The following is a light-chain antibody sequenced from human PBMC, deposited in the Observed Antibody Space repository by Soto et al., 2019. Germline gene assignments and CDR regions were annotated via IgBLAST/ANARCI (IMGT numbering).Light chain of an antibody. CDR2: SNL. CDR3: QSFDSSLTAYV. Sequence: QSVLTQPPSVSGAPGQRVTISCSGSSSNIGAGFDVHWYQQLPGTAPTLVIFSNLNRPSGVPDRFSGSKSGTSASLVITGLQAEDEADYYCQSFDSSLTAYVFGTGTKVTVL. CDR1: SSNIGAGFD. J-gene: IGLJ1*01. V-gene: IGLV1-40*01.